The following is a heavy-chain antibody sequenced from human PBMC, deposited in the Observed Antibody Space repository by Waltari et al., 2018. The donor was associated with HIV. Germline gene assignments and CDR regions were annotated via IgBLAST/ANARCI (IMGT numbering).Heavy chain of an antibody. CDR3: ARQAYYYGSGSANWFDP. CDR2: MFYSGRT. D-gene: IGHD3-10*01. Sequence: QLQLPESGPGLVKPSETLSLICSISGGSLNSTRYSWGWIRQPPGKGLEWIGSMFYSGRTYYNPSLKSRVTISVDTSKNQFSLKLSSVTAADTALYYCARQAYYYGSGSANWFDPWGQGTLVTVSS. CDR1: GGSLNSTRYS. J-gene: IGHJ5*02. V-gene: IGHV4-39*01.